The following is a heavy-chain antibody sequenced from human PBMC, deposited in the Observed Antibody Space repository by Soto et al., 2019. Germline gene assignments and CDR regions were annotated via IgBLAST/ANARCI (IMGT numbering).Heavy chain of an antibody. CDR3: AKRHSSGWYVFDY. CDR2: ISGSGDNT. Sequence: EVQLLESGGGLVQPGGSLRLSCAASGFTFNTYPMSWVRQAPEKGLEWVSAISGSGDNTYYADSVKGRFTISRDNSKNTWYLQMSSLRAEDTAVYYCAKRHSSGWYVFDYWGQGTLVTVSS. D-gene: IGHD6-19*01. V-gene: IGHV3-23*01. CDR1: GFTFNTYP. J-gene: IGHJ4*02.